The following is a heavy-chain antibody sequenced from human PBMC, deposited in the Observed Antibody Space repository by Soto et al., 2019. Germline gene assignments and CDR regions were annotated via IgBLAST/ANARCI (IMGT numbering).Heavy chain of an antibody. CDR1: GFSFSSNA. CDR3: ARGRSVWEVRDYYYYGMDV. J-gene: IGHJ6*02. CDR2: ISSDGTNK. D-gene: IGHD1-26*01. V-gene: IGHV3-30*04. Sequence: GGSLRLSCAASGFSFSSNAMLWVRQAPGKGLERVALISSDGTNKYYADSVKGRFTISRDNSKNTLYLQMNSLRGEDTAVYYCARGRSVWEVRDYYYYGMDVWGQGTTVTVSS.